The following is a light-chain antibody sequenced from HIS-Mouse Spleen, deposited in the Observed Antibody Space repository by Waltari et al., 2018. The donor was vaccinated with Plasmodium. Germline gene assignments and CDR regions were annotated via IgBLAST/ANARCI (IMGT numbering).Light chain of an antibody. CDR2: GAS. CDR1: QSVSSN. Sequence: EIVMTQSPATLSVSPGERATLSCRASQSVSSNLAWYQQKPGQAPRLLSYGASTRATSIPARFSGSWAETEFALSISSLQSEDFAVYYCQQYNNWPAWTFGQGTKVEIK. J-gene: IGKJ1*01. CDR3: QQYNNWPAWT. V-gene: IGKV3-15*01.